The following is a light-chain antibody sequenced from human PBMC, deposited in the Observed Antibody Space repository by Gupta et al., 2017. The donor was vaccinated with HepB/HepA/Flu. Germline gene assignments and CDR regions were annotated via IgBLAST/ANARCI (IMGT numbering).Light chain of an antibody. CDR2: END. CDR3: VPWDTSRSVFV. Sequence: QSVLTQPPSLSPAPGQKVTISCSGSSSKIGNNNVFWYHHLPGTAPKLLIYENDKRPSGVPDRFSGSKSATSATLDITGLQTGDEADYYWVPWDTSRSVFVFGGGTKLTGL. V-gene: IGLV1-51*01. J-gene: IGLJ3*02. CDR1: SSKIGNNN.